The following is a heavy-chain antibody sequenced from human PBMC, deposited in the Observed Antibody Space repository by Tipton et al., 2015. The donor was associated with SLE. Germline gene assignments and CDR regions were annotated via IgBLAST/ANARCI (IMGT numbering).Heavy chain of an antibody. CDR3: ARGTTTWRGAIIGVDV. CDR1: GGSIRSYY. V-gene: IGHV4-59*08. CDR2: IYYSGRT. Sequence: TLSLTCTVSGGSIRSYYWTWIRQPPGKGLEWIGYIYYSGRTNYNSSLQSRVTLSVDTSKNQFSLKLTSVTAADTAVYYCARGTTTWRGAIIGVDVWGQGTTVNVSS. D-gene: IGHD1-1*01. J-gene: IGHJ6*02.